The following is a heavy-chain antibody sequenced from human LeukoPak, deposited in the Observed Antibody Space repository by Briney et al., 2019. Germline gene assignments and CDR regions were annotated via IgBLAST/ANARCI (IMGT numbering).Heavy chain of an antibody. CDR1: GFTFSSYA. CDR3: ARTGIAVAGPVGHAFDI. J-gene: IGHJ3*02. CDR2: ISYDGSNK. D-gene: IGHD6-19*01. Sequence: PGGSLRLSCAASGFTFSSYAMHWVRQAPGKGLEWVAVISYDGSNKYYADSVKGRFTISRDNSKNTLYLQMNSLRAEDTAVYYCARTGIAVAGPVGHAFDIWGQGTMVTVSS. V-gene: IGHV3-30-3*01.